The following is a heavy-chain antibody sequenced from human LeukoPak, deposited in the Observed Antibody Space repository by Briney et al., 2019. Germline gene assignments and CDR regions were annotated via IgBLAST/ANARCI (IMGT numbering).Heavy chain of an antibody. V-gene: IGHV4-34*01. CDR3: ARVHGELYYYYYMDV. CDR2: INHSGST. CDR1: GGSFSGYY. J-gene: IGHJ6*03. D-gene: IGHD1-26*01. Sequence: SETLSLTCAVYGGSFSGYYWSWIRQPPGKGLEWIGEINHSGSTNYNPSLKSRVTISVDTSKNQFSLKLSSVTAADTAVYYCARVHGELYYYYYMDVWGKGTTVTVSS.